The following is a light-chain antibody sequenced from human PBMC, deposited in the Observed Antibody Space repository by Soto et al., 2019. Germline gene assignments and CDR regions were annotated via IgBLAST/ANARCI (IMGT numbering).Light chain of an antibody. V-gene: IGKV3-15*01. J-gene: IGKJ4*01. CDR2: GAS. CDR3: QQYDNGLT. CDR1: RRVAGN. Sequence: EIVMTQSPATLSVSPGERATLSCRASRRVAGNLAWYLQKPGQPPRLLIYGASTRATGIPARVSGSGSGTEFTHTIRRLHADDSPFYCWQQYDNGLTFGGGTKVEIK.